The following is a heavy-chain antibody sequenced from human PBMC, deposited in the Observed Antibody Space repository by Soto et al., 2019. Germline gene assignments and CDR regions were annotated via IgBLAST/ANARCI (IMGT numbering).Heavy chain of an antibody. CDR1: GGSVSSGSYY. CDR2: IYYSGST. D-gene: IGHD6-19*01. J-gene: IGHJ4*02. CDR3: ARADGQQSLVHPDY. V-gene: IGHV4-61*01. Sequence: PSETLSLTCTVSGGSVSSGSYYWSWIRQPPGKGLEWIGYIYYSGSTNYNPSLKSRVTISVDTSKNQFSLKLSSVTAADTAVYYCARADGQQSLVHPDYWGQGTLVTVSS.